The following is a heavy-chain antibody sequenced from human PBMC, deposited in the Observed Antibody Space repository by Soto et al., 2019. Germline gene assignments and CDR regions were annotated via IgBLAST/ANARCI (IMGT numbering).Heavy chain of an antibody. CDR1: GFTFSSYD. V-gene: IGHV3-13*05. CDR2: IGTAGDP. Sequence: LRLSCAASGFTFSSYDMHWVRQATGKGLEWVSAIGTAGDPYYPGSVKGRFTISRENAKNSLYLQMNSLRAGDTAVYYCARGIRYSSRWYWAFDIWGQGTMVTVSS. D-gene: IGHD6-13*01. CDR3: ARGIRYSSRWYWAFDI. J-gene: IGHJ3*02.